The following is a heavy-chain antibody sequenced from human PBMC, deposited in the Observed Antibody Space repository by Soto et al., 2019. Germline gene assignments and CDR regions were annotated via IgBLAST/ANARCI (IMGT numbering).Heavy chain of an antibody. V-gene: IGHV1-69*02. J-gene: IGHJ5*02. D-gene: IGHD6-19*01. Sequence: QVQLVQSGAEVKKPGSSVKVSCKASGGTFSSYTISWVRQAPGQGLEWMGRIIPILGIANYAQKVQGRATITADKATSPAYMELSSLNSDDTAVYYSARTPPSLALAGPIPGWFDPWGQGTLVTVSS. CDR3: ARTPPSLALAGPIPGWFDP. CDR2: IIPILGIA. CDR1: GGTFSSYT.